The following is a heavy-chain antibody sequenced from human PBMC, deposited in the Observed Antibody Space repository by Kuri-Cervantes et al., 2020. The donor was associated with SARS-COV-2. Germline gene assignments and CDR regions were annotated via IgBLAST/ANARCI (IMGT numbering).Heavy chain of an antibody. Sequence: GESLKISCAASGFTFSSYGMHWVRQAPGKGLEWVAVIWYDGSNKYYADSVKGRFTISRDNSKNTLYLQMNSLRAEDTAVYYCASLRPNYNWNYEEGPRYYYYMDVWGKGTTVTVSS. CDR3: ASLRPNYNWNYEEGPRYYYYMDV. J-gene: IGHJ6*03. CDR2: IWYDGSNK. D-gene: IGHD1-7*01. V-gene: IGHV3-33*01. CDR1: GFTFSSYG.